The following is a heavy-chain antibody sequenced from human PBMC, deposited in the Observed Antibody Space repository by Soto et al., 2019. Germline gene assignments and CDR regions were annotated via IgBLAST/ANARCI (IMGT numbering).Heavy chain of an antibody. D-gene: IGHD6-6*01. V-gene: IGHV1-45*02. CDR3: ASSSSRVYYYGMDV. J-gene: IGHJ6*02. Sequence: QMQLVQSGAEAKKTGSSVKVSCKASGYTFTYRYLHWVRQAPGQALEWMGWITPFNGNTNYAQKFQDRVTITRDRSMSTAYMELSSLRSEDTAMYYCASSSSRVYYYGMDVWGQGTTVTVSS. CDR1: GYTFTYRY. CDR2: ITPFNGNT.